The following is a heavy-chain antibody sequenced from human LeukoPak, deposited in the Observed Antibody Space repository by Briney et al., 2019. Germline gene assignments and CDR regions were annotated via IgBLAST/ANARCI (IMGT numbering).Heavy chain of an antibody. CDR2: INPNSGGT. V-gene: IGHV1-2*02. CDR1: GYTFTDYY. Sequence: ASVKVSCKASGYTFTDYYMYWVRQAPGQGLEWMGWINPNSGGTDYAQKFQGRVTMTRDTSIGTAYMELSRLRSDDTAVYYCAREGPIVGATHLVDYWGQGTLVTVSS. J-gene: IGHJ4*02. CDR3: AREGPIVGATHLVDY. D-gene: IGHD1-26*01.